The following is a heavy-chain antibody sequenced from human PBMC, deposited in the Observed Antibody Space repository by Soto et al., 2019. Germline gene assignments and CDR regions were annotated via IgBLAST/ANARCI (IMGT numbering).Heavy chain of an antibody. J-gene: IGHJ4*02. CDR1: GFTFSSFA. Sequence: EVQVLESGGGLVQRGGSLRLSCAGSGFTFSSFAMTWVRQAPGRGLEWVSGINGFGGSTYYGDSVKGRFTISRDNSKNTRYLQMNSLGAEDTAVYYCGKWYYHGGGFDYWGQGTLVTVSS. CDR3: GKWYYHGGGFDY. CDR2: INGFGGST. V-gene: IGHV3-23*01. D-gene: IGHD3-10*01.